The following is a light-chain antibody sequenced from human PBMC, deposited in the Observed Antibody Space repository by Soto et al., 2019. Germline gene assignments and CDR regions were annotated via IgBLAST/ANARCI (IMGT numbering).Light chain of an antibody. CDR2: DAS. J-gene: IGKJ5*01. V-gene: IGKV3-11*02. CDR1: QSISSY. CDR3: QQYSNWPT. Sequence: VVLTQSPDTLSFPPLEKATLSFRASQSISSYLAWYQQKPGQAPRLLIYDASSRATGIPARFSGSGSGREFTLTISSLQSEDSALYYCQQYSNWPTFGQGTRLEIK.